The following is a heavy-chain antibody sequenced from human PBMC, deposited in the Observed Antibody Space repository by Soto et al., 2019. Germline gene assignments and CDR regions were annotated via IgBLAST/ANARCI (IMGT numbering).Heavy chain of an antibody. V-gene: IGHV1-69*13. D-gene: IGHD6-13*01. CDR2: IIPIFGTA. Sequence: SVKVSYKASVGTFSSYAISWVRQAPGQGREWMGGIIPIFGTANYAQKFQGRVTITADESTSTAYMELSSLRSEDTAVYYYAREEQQKVSYYYYGMDVWGQGTTVTVSS. CDR3: AREEQQKVSYYYYGMDV. J-gene: IGHJ6*02. CDR1: VGTFSSYA.